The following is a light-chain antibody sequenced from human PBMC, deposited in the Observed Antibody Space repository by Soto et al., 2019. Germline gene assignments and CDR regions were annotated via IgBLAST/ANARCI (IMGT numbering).Light chain of an antibody. V-gene: IGKV1-5*03. CDR2: EAS. Sequence: DIQMAQSPSTLSASVGDRVTITCRASQNIYVWLAWYQQKPGKAQKLLIYEASSLESGVPSRFGGSGSGTEFTLTISSLQPDDFATYYCQHYNSYSEAFGQGTKVDIK. J-gene: IGKJ1*01. CDR3: QHYNSYSEA. CDR1: QNIYVW.